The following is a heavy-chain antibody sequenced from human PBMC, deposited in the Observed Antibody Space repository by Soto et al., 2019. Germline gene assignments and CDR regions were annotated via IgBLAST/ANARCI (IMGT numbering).Heavy chain of an antibody. CDR3: ARVLPGYSGFEDYFDY. V-gene: IGHV3-13*04. D-gene: IGHD5-12*01. Sequence: PGGSLRLSCTASGFTFSRHAMTWVRQAPGRGLERVSGLSDSGDTYYAASVQGRFTISRENDKNSLYLQMDSLRAGDTAVYYCARVLPGYSGFEDYFDYWGQGALVTVSS. CDR2: LSDSGDT. CDR1: GFTFSRHA. J-gene: IGHJ4*02.